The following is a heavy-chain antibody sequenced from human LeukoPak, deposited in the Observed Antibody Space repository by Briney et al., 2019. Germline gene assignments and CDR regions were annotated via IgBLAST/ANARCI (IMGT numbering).Heavy chain of an antibody. V-gene: IGHV3-30-3*01. D-gene: IGHD3-10*01. CDR2: VSYDGSNQ. J-gene: IGHJ4*02. Sequence: PGRSLRLSCAASGITFGSYAMHWVRQAPGKGLEWVAAVSYDGSNQYYRDSVKGRFTISRDNSKSTLYLQMNSLRGEDTAVYYCATEVRGLDYWGQGTLVTVSS. CDR3: ATEVRGLDY. CDR1: GITFGSYA.